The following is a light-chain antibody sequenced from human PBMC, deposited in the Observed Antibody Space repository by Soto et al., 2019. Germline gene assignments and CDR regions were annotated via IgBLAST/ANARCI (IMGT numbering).Light chain of an antibody. J-gene: IGLJ2*01. CDR2: EAT. Sequence: QSALTQPASVSGSPGQSITISCTATTSDVAIYNLVSWYQQHPGKAPRLMIYEATKRPSGVSNRFFGSKSGNTTSLTISGLQIEDEGDYYCSSSAGSNTVIFGGGTKLTGL. CDR3: SSSAGSNTVI. CDR1: TSDVAIYNL. V-gene: IGLV2-23*01.